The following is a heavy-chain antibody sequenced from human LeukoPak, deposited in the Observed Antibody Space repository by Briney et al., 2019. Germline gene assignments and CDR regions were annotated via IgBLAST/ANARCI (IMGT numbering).Heavy chain of an antibody. Sequence: GESLKISCKTSGFTFTTHWIAWVRQMPGKGLELMGIIYPGDSDTNYSPSFQGQVTFSADKSSNTAYLQWSSLKASDTAMYYCARYYFWTGSYFFDYWGQGTLVTVSS. CDR1: GFTFTTHW. D-gene: IGHD3/OR15-3a*01. J-gene: IGHJ4*02. CDR2: IYPGDSDT. V-gene: IGHV5-51*01. CDR3: ARYYFWTGSYFFDY.